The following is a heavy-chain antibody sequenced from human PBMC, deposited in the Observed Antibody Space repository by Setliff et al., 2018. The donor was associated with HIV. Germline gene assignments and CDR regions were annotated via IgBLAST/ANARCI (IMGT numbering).Heavy chain of an antibody. Sequence: PSEPLSLTCAVSGGSISSGGYSWNWIRQPPGKGLEWIGYIYHSGSTFYNPSLKSRVTISVDRSKNQFSLKLTSVTAADTALYYCARGGGVHNWFDPWGQGTLVTVSS. CDR1: GGSISSGGYS. J-gene: IGHJ5*02. D-gene: IGHD3-10*01. CDR2: IYHSGST. V-gene: IGHV4-30-2*01. CDR3: ARGGGVHNWFDP.